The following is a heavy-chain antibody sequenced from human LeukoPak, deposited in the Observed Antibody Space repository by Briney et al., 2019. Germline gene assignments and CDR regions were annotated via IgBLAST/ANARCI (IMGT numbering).Heavy chain of an antibody. CDR2: IKGGGGDP. Sequence: GGSLRLSCAASGFTFSTYAVGWVRQAPGKGLEWVSSIKGGGGDPFYADSVKGRFTISRDNSKNTLFLQLHSLRAEDSAAYYCAKGGHDFNPFYRWGQGTLVSVSA. CDR3: AKGGHDFNPFYR. J-gene: IGHJ4*02. CDR1: GFTFSTYA. D-gene: IGHD1-14*01. V-gene: IGHV3-23*01.